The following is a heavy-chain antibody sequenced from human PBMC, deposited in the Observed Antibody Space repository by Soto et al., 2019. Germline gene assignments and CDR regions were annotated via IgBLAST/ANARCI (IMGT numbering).Heavy chain of an antibody. Sequence: VSVKVSCSASGYTFTSYYIHWVRQDPGQGLEWMGVINPSGGSTSYAQNFQGRVTMTRDTSTSTVYMELSSLRSADTAVYYCARFPRGYSYGHFDYWGQGTLVTVSS. J-gene: IGHJ4*02. V-gene: IGHV1-46*01. CDR1: GYTFTSYY. CDR2: INPSGGST. D-gene: IGHD5-18*01. CDR3: ARFPRGYSYGHFDY.